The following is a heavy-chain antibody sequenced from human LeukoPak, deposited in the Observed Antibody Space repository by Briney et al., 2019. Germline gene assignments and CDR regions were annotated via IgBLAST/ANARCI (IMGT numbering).Heavy chain of an antibody. Sequence: PSETLSLTCTASGGSISSYYWSWIRQPPGKGLEWIGYIYYSGSTNYNPSLMSRVTISVDTSKNQFSLKLSSVTAADTAVYYCAREAAARAFDYWGQGTLVTVSS. V-gene: IGHV4-59*01. CDR1: GGSISSYY. CDR2: IYYSGST. D-gene: IGHD6-6*01. CDR3: AREAAARAFDY. J-gene: IGHJ4*02.